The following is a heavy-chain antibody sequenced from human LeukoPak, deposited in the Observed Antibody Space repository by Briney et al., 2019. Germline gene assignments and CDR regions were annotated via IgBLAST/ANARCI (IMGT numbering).Heavy chain of an antibody. V-gene: IGHV3-7*01. CDR2: IKQDGGEK. D-gene: IGHD3-3*01. CDR1: GFTFSSYW. CDR3: AKDAFSRISVFGVVSDAFDI. Sequence: GGSLRLSCAASGFTFSSYWMSWVRQAPGKGPEWVANIKQDGGEKYYVDSVKGRFTISRDNAKNSLYLQMNSLRAEDTAVYYCAKDAFSRISVFGVVSDAFDIWGQGTMVTVSS. J-gene: IGHJ3*02.